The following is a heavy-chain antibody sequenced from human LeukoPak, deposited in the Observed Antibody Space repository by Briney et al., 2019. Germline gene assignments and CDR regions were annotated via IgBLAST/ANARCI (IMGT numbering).Heavy chain of an antibody. CDR2: INPNNSVT. J-gene: IGHJ4*02. CDR3: ARRAAEFDY. CDR1: GYTFTSNY. V-gene: IGHV1-2*02. Sequence: ASVKVSCKAFGYTFTSNYMHWVRQAPGQGLEWMGWINPNNSVTNYTQKFQGRVTMTRDTSIGTAYMELSRLTSDDTAVYYCARRAAEFDYWGQGTLVTVSS. D-gene: IGHD6-13*01.